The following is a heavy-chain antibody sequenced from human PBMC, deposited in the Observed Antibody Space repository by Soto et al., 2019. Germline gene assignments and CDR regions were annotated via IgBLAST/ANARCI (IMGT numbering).Heavy chain of an antibody. V-gene: IGHV3-53*01. J-gene: IGHJ6*02. CDR1: GFTVSTNY. Sequence: EVQLVESGGGLIQPGGSLRLSCAASGFTVSTNYRTWVRQTPGKGLEWVSIIYSNGNTYYADSVKGRFTISRDNSKNTLYLQMNSLRVVDTAVYYCVVEDLGMEVWGQGTTVTVSS. D-gene: IGHD2-15*01. CDR3: VVEDLGMEV. CDR2: IYSNGNT.